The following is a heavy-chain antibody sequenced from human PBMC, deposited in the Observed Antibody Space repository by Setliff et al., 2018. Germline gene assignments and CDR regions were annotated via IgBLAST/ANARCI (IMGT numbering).Heavy chain of an antibody. CDR3: ARVGQQLVYYYYGMDV. J-gene: IGHJ6*02. CDR2: IYLGDSDT. V-gene: IGHV5-51*01. Sequence: GESLKISCKGSRYSFTSYWIGWVRQMPGKGLEWMGIIYLGDSDTRYSPSFQGQVTISADKSISTAYLQWSSLKASDTAMYYCARVGQQLVYYYYGMDVWGQGTTVTVSS. D-gene: IGHD6-13*01. CDR1: RYSFTSYW.